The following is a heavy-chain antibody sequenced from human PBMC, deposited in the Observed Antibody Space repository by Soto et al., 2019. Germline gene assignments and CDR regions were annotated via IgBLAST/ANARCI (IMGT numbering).Heavy chain of an antibody. Sequence: PGESLKISCKGSGYSFTSYWIGWVRQMPGRGLEWMGIIYPGDSDTRYSPSFQGQVTISADKSISTAYLQWSSLKASDTAMYYCARRPVGYRRVENWFDHWGQGTLVTVSS. CDR3: ARRPVGYRRVENWFDH. V-gene: IGHV5-51*01. D-gene: IGHD2-2*02. J-gene: IGHJ5*02. CDR1: GYSFTSYW. CDR2: IYPGDSDT.